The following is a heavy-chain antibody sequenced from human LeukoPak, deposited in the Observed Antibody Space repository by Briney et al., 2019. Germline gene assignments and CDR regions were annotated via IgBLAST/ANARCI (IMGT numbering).Heavy chain of an antibody. CDR1: GFTFSSHG. J-gene: IGHJ4*02. CDR3: AKDDAWLQYNY. D-gene: IGHD5-24*01. CDR2: ISGSGDTT. V-gene: IGHV3-23*01. Sequence: PGGSLRLSCAASGFTFSSHGMNWVRQAPGKGLEWVSGISGSGDTTYYADSVKGRSTISRDNSKNTLYLQMNSLRVEDTAVFYCAKDDAWLQYNYWGQGTLVTVSS.